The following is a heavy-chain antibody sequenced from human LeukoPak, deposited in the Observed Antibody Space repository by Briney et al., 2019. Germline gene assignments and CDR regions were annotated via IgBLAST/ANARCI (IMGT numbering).Heavy chain of an antibody. Sequence: SVKVSCKASGFTFSSSAMQWVRQARGQRLEWIGWIVVGSGNTNYAQKFQERVSITRDMSTSTVYMELSSLRPDDTAVYYCAADDIVVMGWGQGTLVTVSS. J-gene: IGHJ4*02. CDR2: IVVGSGNT. CDR1: GFTFSSSA. V-gene: IGHV1-58*02. D-gene: IGHD2-15*01. CDR3: AADDIVVMG.